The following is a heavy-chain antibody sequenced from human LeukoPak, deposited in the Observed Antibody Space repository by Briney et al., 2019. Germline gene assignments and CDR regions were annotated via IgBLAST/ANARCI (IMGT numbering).Heavy chain of an antibody. CDR3: ASLNYDSSGYYPGSYFDY. V-gene: IGHV3-53*01. Sequence: PGGSLRLSCAASGFTVSRNHMSWVRQAPGKGLEWVSVIYSGGSTYYADSVKGRFTISRDNSKNTLYLQMNSLRAEDTAVYYCASLNYDSSGYYPGSYFDYWGQGTLVTVSS. J-gene: IGHJ4*02. CDR1: GFTVSRNH. D-gene: IGHD3-22*01. CDR2: IYSGGST.